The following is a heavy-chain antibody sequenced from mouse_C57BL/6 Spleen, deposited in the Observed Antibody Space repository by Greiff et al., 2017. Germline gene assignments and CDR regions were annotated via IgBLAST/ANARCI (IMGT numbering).Heavy chain of an antibody. CDR1: GFTFSDYG. CDR3: ARLHYGSSWDYFDY. CDR2: ISSGSSTI. Sequence: EVQRVESGGGLVKPGGSLKLSCAASGFTFSDYGMHWVRQAPEKGLEWVAYISSGSSTIYYADTVKGRFTISRDNAKNTLFLQMTSLRSEDTAMYYCARLHYGSSWDYFDYWGQGTTLTVSS. J-gene: IGHJ2*01. D-gene: IGHD1-1*01. V-gene: IGHV5-17*01.